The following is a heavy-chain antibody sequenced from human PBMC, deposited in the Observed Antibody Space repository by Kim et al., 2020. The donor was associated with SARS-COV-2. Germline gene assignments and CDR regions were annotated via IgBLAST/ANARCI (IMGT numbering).Heavy chain of an antibody. D-gene: IGHD3-10*01. J-gene: IGHJ5*02. Sequence: TKYSQKFQGRVTSTRDPSASTAYMGLSSLGSEDTAVFYCAREYGSGFDPWGQGTLVTVSS. V-gene: IGHV1-3*01. CDR3: AREYGSGFDP. CDR2: T.